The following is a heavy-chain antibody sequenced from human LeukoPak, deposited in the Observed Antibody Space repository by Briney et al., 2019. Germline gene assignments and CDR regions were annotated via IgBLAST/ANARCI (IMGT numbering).Heavy chain of an antibody. CDR2: ISSSSDNT. D-gene: IGHD1-26*01. J-gene: IGHJ6*02. CDR3: ARDYSSSGSFFGYYYGMDV. Sequence: PGGSLRLSCAASGFTFSDYYMSWIRQAPGKGLEWVSFISSSSDNTKYADSVKGRFTISRDNAKNLLYLQMNSLRDEDTAVYYCARDYSSSGSFFGYYYGMDVWGQGTTATVSS. CDR1: GFTFSDYY. V-gene: IGHV3-11*06.